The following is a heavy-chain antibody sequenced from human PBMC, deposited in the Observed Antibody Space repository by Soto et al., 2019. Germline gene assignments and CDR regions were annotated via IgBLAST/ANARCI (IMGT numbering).Heavy chain of an antibody. Sequence: EVQLLESGGGWLQPGGCLRLSCAASGFTFSNYGINWVRQARGKGLEWVSGISTNGYTTHYADSVKCRFTIYRDNSKKALSMQIDRLRPEDTGVDYCSEELRRWPQYAVDSWGPGILGAVS. D-gene: IGHD2-15*01. CDR2: ISTNGYTT. V-gene: IGHV3-23*01. CDR3: SEELRRWPQYAVDS. CDR1: GFTFSNYG. J-gene: IGHJ5*01.